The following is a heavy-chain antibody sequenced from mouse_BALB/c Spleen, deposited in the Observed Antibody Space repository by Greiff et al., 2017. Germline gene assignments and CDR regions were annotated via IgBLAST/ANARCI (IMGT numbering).Heavy chain of an antibody. CDR3: ARGWGNYVAWFAY. CDR2: ISYSGST. V-gene: IGHV3-8*02. J-gene: IGHJ3*01. Sequence: VQLKESGPSLVKPSQTLSLTCSVTGDSITSGYWNWIRKFPGNKLEYMGYISYSGSTYYNPSLKSRISITRDTSKNQYYLQLNSVTTEDTATYYCARGWGNYVAWFAYWGQGTLVTVSA. D-gene: IGHD2-1*01. CDR1: GDSITSGY.